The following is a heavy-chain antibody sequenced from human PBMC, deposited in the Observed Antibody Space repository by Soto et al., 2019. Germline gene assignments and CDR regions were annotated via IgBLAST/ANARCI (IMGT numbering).Heavy chain of an antibody. CDR3: AREAPEVHDSSASYGVGLLYQFDY. V-gene: IGHV3-23*01. CDR2: ISQSGGST. D-gene: IGHD3-3*01. CDR1: GFTFSNYA. Sequence: PGGSLRLSCAASGFTFSNYAMNWVRQAPGKGLEWVSGISQSGGSTWSAESVKGRFTISRDDSKNTLSLQMNSLRAEDTAVYYCAREAPEVHDSSASYGVGLLYQFDYWGQGTVVTVSS. J-gene: IGHJ4*02.